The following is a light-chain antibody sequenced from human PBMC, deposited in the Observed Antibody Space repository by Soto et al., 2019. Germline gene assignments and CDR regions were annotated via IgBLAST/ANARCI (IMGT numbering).Light chain of an antibody. CDR2: GAS. J-gene: IGKJ4*01. V-gene: IGKV1-39*01. CDR1: QTINNY. CDR3: QQSYDPPAT. Sequence: EIQMTQSPSTLSASVGDRVTITCRASQTINNYLNWYQKKAGEAPKCLFYGASSLQRVVSSRFSGSGSSTDYTLTIRPLQPEDFATYYCQQSYDPPATVGGGTTVEIK.